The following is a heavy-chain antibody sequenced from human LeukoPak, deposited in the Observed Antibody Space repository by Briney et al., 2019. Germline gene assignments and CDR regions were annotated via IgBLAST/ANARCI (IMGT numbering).Heavy chain of an antibody. CDR2: ISGGGAKR. V-gene: IGHV3-23*01. D-gene: IGHD3-10*02. J-gene: IGHJ3*02. Sequence: GGSLRLSCAASGFSFSTYAMSWVRQAPGKGLEWVSYISGGGAKRHYSDSVKGRFTISRDNPKNTLYLQINNLRAEDTAMYYCAKCSAGYYNDAFDIWGRGTMVTVSS. CDR1: GFSFSTYA. CDR3: AKCSAGYYNDAFDI.